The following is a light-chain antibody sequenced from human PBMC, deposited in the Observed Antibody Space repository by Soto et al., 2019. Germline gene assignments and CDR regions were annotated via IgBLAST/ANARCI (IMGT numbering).Light chain of an antibody. J-gene: IGKJ1*01. CDR1: QSVSSSY. V-gene: IGKV3-20*01. CDR2: GAS. Sequence: EIVLTQSPGTLSLSPGERATLYCRASQSVSSSYLAWYQQKPGQAPRLLIYGASSSATGIPDRFSGSGSGTNFTLTISRLEPEDFAVYYCQKYGSSQWTFGQGTKVEIK. CDR3: QKYGSSQWT.